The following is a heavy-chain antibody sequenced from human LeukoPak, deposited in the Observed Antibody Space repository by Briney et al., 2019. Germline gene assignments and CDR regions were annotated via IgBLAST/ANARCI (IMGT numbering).Heavy chain of an antibody. CDR2: ISGSGGST. CDR1: GFRFSIHT. J-gene: IGHJ4*02. D-gene: IGHD4-17*01. V-gene: IGHV3-23*01. Sequence: GGSLRLSCAASGFRFSIHTMNWVRQAPGKGLEWVSAISGSGGSTYYADSVKGRFTISRDNSKNTLYLQMNSLRAEDTAVYYCAKTGATVSSSYYFDYWGQGTLVTVSS. CDR3: AKTGATVSSSYYFDY.